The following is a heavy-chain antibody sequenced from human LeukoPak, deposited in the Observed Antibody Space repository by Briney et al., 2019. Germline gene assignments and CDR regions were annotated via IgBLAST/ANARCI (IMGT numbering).Heavy chain of an antibody. Sequence: GGSLRLSCQVSGFPFSTFPMSWVRQAPGKGLKWVSTLSGDGSDTYYADSVKGRFTISRDTSKNTLFLQMNSLRADDTARYYCTKGGHGGYWGQGTMVTVSS. J-gene: IGHJ4*02. CDR2: LSGDGSDT. CDR3: TKGGHGGY. V-gene: IGHV3-23*01. CDR1: GFPFSTFP.